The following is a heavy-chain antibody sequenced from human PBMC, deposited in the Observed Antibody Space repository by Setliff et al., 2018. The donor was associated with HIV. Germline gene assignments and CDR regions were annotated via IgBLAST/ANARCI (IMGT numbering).Heavy chain of an antibody. Sequence: GSLRLSCAASGFTFSNYEMNWVRQAPGKGLGWVSYITGSGSRIYYADAVKGRFTISRDNAKNSVYLQMNSLIAEDRAVYYCARDLSPGITAPLDYWGQGTLVTVSS. V-gene: IGHV3-48*03. J-gene: IGHJ4*02. CDR3: ARDLSPGITAPLDY. D-gene: IGHD6-13*01. CDR2: ITGSGSRI. CDR1: GFTFSNYE.